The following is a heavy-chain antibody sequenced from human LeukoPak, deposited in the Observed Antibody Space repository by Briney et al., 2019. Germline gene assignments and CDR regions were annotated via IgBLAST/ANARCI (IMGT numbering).Heavy chain of an antibody. Sequence: GGSLRLSCVASGFAFSTYAMTWVRQAPGKGLEWVSAISGGSGLKYYGDSVKGRFTVSRDNSKNTQYLQMNDLRTEDTAVYYCANLGNWNDVRDYWGRGNLVAVSS. V-gene: IGHV3-23*01. CDR2: ISGGSGLK. CDR3: ANLGNWNDVRDY. D-gene: IGHD1-1*01. J-gene: IGHJ4*02. CDR1: GFAFSTYA.